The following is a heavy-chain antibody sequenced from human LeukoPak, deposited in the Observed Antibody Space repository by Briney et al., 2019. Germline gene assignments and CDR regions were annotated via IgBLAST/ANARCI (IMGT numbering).Heavy chain of an antibody. CDR2: IIPIFGTA. D-gene: IGHD3-3*01. J-gene: IGHJ6*03. V-gene: IGHV1-69*13. CDR3: ARGPIPYDFWSGRYYYYYMDV. CDR1: GGTFSSYA. Sequence: GASVKVSCKASGGTFSSYAISWVRQAPGQGLEWMGGIIPIFGTANYAQKFQGRVTITADESTSTAYMELSSLRSEDTAVYYCARGPIPYDFWSGRYYYYYMDVWGKGTTVTVSS.